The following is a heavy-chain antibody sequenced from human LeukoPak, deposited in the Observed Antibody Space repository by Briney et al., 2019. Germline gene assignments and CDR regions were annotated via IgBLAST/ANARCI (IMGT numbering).Heavy chain of an antibody. CDR1: RFTFRSYD. Sequence: GGSLRLSCAASRFTFRSYDMHWVRQAPGKGLEWVAVISFDGSNKYYADSVKGRFAISRDNSQNTLYLQMNSPRAEDTAVYYCARDRVLDYWGQGTLVTVSS. J-gene: IGHJ4*02. V-gene: IGHV3-30*03. CDR2: ISFDGSNK. CDR3: ARDRVLDY.